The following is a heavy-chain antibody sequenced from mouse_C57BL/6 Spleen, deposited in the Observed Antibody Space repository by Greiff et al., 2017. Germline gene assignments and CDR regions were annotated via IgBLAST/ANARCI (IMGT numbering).Heavy chain of an antibody. V-gene: IGHV14-3*01. CDR2: IDPANGNT. CDR3: ASASYDGGHFDY. Sequence: VQLKESVAELVRPGASVKLSCTASGFNIKNTYMHWVKQRPEQGLEWIGRIDPANGNTKYAPKFQGKATITADRSSNTAYLQLSSLASEDTAIYCCASASYDGGHFDYWGQGTTLTVSS. J-gene: IGHJ2*01. CDR1: GFNIKNTY. D-gene: IGHD2-12*01.